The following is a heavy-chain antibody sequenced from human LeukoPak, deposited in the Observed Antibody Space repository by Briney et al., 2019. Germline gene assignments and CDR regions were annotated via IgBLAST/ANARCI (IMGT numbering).Heavy chain of an antibody. J-gene: IGHJ6*02. CDR2: IYYSGST. V-gene: IGHV4-59*01. CDR1: GGSTSSYY. D-gene: IGHD3-3*01. CDR3: ARVYGDNYDFWSGYYSPIYYGMDV. Sequence: SETLSLTCTVSGGSTSSYYWSWIRQPPGKGLEWIGYIYYSGSTNYNPSLKSRVTISVDTSKNQFSLKLSSVTAADTAVYYCARVYGDNYDFWSGYYSPIYYGMDVWGQGTTVTVSS.